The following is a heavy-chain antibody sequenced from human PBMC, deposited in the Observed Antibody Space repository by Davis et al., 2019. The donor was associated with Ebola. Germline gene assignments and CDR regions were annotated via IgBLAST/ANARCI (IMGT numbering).Heavy chain of an antibody. CDR2: INPSGGST. D-gene: IGHD2-15*01. V-gene: IGHV1-46*01. Sequence: ASVKVSCKASGYTFPSYYMHWVRQAPGQGLEWMGIINPSGGSTSYAQKFQGRVTMTRDTSTSTVYMELSSLRSEDTAVYYCAREPIVVVVAATEPYYYYGMDVWGKGTTVTVSS. J-gene: IGHJ6*04. CDR1: GYTFPSYY. CDR3: AREPIVVVVAATEPYYYYGMDV.